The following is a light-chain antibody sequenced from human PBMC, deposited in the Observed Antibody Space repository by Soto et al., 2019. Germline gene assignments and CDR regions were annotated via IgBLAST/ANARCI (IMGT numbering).Light chain of an antibody. CDR1: SGDIGGYNY. V-gene: IGLV2-14*01. CDR2: EVT. CDR3: SSYTTNITPVV. Sequence: QSVLTHPASVSGSPGQSITISCTGTSGDIGGYNYVSWYQQHPGKAPKLLISEVTNRPSGVSNRFSGSKSGNTASLTISGLQAEDEADYYCSSYTTNITPVVFGGVTKLTVL. J-gene: IGLJ2*01.